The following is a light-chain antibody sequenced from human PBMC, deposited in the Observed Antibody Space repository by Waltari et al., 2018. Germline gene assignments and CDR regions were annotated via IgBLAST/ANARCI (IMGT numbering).Light chain of an antibody. Sequence: QSVLTQPPSASGTPGQTVTISCSGSNPNTGTNYVYWYQQVPGTAPKLLIFKNNQRPSGVPDRFSGSKSGTSASLVISGLRSEDEADYYCAAWDDSLNGVPFGGGTKVTVL. V-gene: IGLV1-47*01. CDR2: KNN. CDR1: NPNTGTNY. J-gene: IGLJ2*01. CDR3: AAWDDSLNGVP.